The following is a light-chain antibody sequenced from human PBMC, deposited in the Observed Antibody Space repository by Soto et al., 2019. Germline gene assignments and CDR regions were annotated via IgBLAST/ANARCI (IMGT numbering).Light chain of an antibody. J-gene: IGKJ4*01. V-gene: IGKV3-11*01. CDR3: QQRSNWPLT. CDR2: DAS. Sequence: SAATLSVTQGERATLSCRASQSVSSNLAWYQQKPGQAPRLLIYDASNRATGIPARFSGSGSGTDFTLTISSLEPEDFAVYYCQQRSNWPLTFGGGTKV. CDR1: QSVSSN.